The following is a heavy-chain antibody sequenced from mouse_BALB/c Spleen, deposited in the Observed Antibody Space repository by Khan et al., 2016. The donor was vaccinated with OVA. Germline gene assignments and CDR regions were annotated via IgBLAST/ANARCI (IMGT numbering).Heavy chain of an antibody. CDR1: GYTFTSYV. Sequence: VQLKESGPELVKPGASVKMSCKASGYTFTSYVMHWLRQKPGQGLEWIGYIYPYNDDTKYNEKFKGKATLTSDKSSSTAYMEHSSLTSEDSAVYYCAKNERYDVYFDYWGQGTTLTVSS. J-gene: IGHJ2*01. V-gene: IGHV1S136*01. D-gene: IGHD2-14*01. CDR2: IYPYNDDT. CDR3: AKNERYDVYFDY.